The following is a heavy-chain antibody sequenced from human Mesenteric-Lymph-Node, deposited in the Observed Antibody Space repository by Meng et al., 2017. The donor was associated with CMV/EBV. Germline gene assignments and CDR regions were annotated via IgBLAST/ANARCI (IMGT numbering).Heavy chain of an antibody. V-gene: IGHV3-43D*03. CDR1: GFTFDDYA. J-gene: IGHJ6*02. D-gene: IGHD2-2*01. CDR2: ISWDGGST. Sequence: GESLKISCAASGFTFDDYAMHWVRQVPGKGLEWVSLISWDGGSTYYADSVKGRFTISRDNSKNSLFLQMNSLRSEDSALYYCAKGGSCTTTSCYDYYYYKGMDVWGQGTSVTVSS. CDR3: AKGGSCTTTSCYDYYYYKGMDV.